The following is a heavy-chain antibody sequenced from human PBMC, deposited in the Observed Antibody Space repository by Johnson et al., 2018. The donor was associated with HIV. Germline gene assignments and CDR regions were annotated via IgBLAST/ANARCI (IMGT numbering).Heavy chain of an antibody. V-gene: IGHV3-66*02. D-gene: IGHD5-24*01. CDR1: GFTVSSNY. Sequence: VQLVESGGGLVQPGGSLRLSCAASGFTVSSNYMSWVRQAPEMGLVWVSIVYSGGNTYYADSVKGRFTISRDNSKNTLYLQMNSLRAEDTAVYYCAKDWDRWLQPPGDAFDIRGQGTMVTVSS. J-gene: IGHJ3*02. CDR3: AKDWDRWLQPPGDAFDI. CDR2: VYSGGNT.